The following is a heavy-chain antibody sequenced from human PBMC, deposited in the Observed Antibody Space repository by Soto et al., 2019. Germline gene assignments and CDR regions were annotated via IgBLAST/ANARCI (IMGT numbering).Heavy chain of an antibody. CDR2: TYFGGMT. Sequence: PSETLSLTCSFSGASISSSRYYWGWIRQPPGKGLEWIASTYFGGMTYYSPSLKSRVTISVDTSKNQFSLKLSSVTAADTAVYYCARELLLGDWRAFDIWGQGTMVTVSS. CDR3: ARELLLGDWRAFDI. CDR1: GASISSSRYY. V-gene: IGHV4-39*07. J-gene: IGHJ3*02. D-gene: IGHD3-22*01.